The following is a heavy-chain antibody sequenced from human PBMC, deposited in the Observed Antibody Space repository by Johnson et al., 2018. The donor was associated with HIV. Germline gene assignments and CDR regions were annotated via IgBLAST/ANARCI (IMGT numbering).Heavy chain of an antibody. CDR1: GFTFSNAW. Sequence: QVQLVESGGGLVKPGGSLRLSCAASGFTFSNAWMSWVRQAPGKGLEWVAVISYDGSNKYYADSVKGRFTISRDNSKNTLYLQMNSLRAEDTAVYYCARDVTKDAFDIWGQGTMVTVSS. CDR2: ISYDGSNK. D-gene: IGHD4-17*01. V-gene: IGHV3-30*14. J-gene: IGHJ3*02. CDR3: ARDVTKDAFDI.